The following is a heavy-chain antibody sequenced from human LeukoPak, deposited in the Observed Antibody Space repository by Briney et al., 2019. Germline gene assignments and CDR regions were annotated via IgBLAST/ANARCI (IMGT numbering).Heavy chain of an antibody. CDR3: SRGSKIAARPSAFDI. CDR2: INHSGST. J-gene: IGHJ3*02. D-gene: IGHD6-6*01. Sequence: PSETLSLTCAVYGGSFSGYYWSWIRQPPGKGLEWIGEINHSGSTNYNPSLKSRVTMSVDTSKNQFSLKLCSVTAADTAVYYCSRGSKIAARPSAFDIWGLGTMVTVSS. CDR1: GGSFSGYY. V-gene: IGHV4-34*01.